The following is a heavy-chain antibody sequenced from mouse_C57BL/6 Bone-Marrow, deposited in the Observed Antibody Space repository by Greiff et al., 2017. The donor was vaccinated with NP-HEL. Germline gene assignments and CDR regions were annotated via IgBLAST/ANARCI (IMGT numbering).Heavy chain of an antibody. CDR2: IWSGGST. V-gene: IGHV2-2*01. CDR1: GFSLTSYG. Sequence: QVQLKESGPGLVQPSQSLSITCTVSGFSLTSYGVHWVRQSPGKGLEWLGVIWSGGSTDYNAAFISRLSISKDNSKSQVFFKMNSLQAYDTAIYYCARNPYYYGSSLWYFDVWGTGTPVTVSS. CDR3: ARNPYYYGSSLWYFDV. D-gene: IGHD1-1*01. J-gene: IGHJ1*03.